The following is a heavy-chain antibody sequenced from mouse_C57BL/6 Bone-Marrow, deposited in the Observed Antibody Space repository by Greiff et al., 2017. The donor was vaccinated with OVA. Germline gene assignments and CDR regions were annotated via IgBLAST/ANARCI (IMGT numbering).Heavy chain of an antibody. V-gene: IGHV2-2*01. D-gene: IGHD1-1*01. Sequence: VMLVESGPGLVQPSQSLSITCTVSGFSLTSYGVHWVRQSPGKGLEWLGVIWSGGSTDYNAAFISRLSISKDNSKSQVFFKMNSLQADDTAIYYCARMPNYYGSSYWYFDVWGTGTTVTVSS. CDR1: GFSLTSYG. J-gene: IGHJ1*03. CDR2: IWSGGST. CDR3: ARMPNYYGSSYWYFDV.